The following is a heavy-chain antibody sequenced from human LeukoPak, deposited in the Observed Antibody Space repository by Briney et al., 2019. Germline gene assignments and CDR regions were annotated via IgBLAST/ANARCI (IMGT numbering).Heavy chain of an antibody. CDR3: ARPYSLGYCSGGSCPRELWYYYYGMDV. D-gene: IGHD2-15*01. J-gene: IGHJ6*04. CDR1: RFTFRTYS. Sequence: GGSLRLSCAASRFTFRTYSMNWVRQAPGKELEWVSSISSGGSYIYYADSVKGRFTISRDNAKNSLYLQMNSLRAEDTAVYYCARPYSLGYCSGGSCPRELWYYYYGMDVWGKGTTVTVSS. CDR2: ISSGGSYI. V-gene: IGHV3-21*01.